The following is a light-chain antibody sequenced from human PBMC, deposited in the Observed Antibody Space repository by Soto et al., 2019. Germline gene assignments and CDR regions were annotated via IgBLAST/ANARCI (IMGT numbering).Light chain of an antibody. V-gene: IGKV3-11*01. CDR1: QSVSSY. J-gene: IGKJ2*01. Sequence: EIVLTQSPATLSLSPGERATLSCRASQSVSSYLAWYQQKPGQAPRLLIYDASNRATGIPARFSGSGSGTDFFLTISSLEPEDFAVYYCQQRSSWPPYNFGQGTKLEIK. CDR2: DAS. CDR3: QQRSSWPPYN.